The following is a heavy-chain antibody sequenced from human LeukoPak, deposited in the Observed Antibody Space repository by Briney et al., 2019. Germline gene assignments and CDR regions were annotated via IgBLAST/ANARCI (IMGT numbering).Heavy chain of an antibody. CDR2: IRSKAYGGTT. CDR1: GFTFGDYA. J-gene: IGHJ5*02. CDR3: TRVWYYYDSSGYDNDNWFDP. D-gene: IGHD3-22*01. Sequence: PGGSLRLSCTASGFTFGDYAMSWVRQAPGKGLEWVGFIRSKAYGGTTEYAASVKGRFTISRDDSKSIAYLQMNSLKTEDTAVYYCTRVWYYYDSSGYDNDNWFDPWGQGTLVTVSS. V-gene: IGHV3-49*04.